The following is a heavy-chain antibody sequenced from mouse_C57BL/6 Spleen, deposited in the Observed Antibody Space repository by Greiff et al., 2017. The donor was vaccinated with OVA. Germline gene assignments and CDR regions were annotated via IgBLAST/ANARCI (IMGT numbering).Heavy chain of an antibody. V-gene: IGHV3-6*01. CDR2: ISYDGSN. CDR1: GYSITSGYY. CDR3: AREGWLRYWYFDV. J-gene: IGHJ1*03. Sequence: ESGPGLVKPSQSLSLTCSVTGYSITSGYYWNWIRQFPGNKLEWMGYISYDGSNNYNPSLKNRISITRDTSKNQFFLKLNSVTTEDTATYYCAREGWLRYWYFDVWGTGTTVTVSS. D-gene: IGHD2-2*01.